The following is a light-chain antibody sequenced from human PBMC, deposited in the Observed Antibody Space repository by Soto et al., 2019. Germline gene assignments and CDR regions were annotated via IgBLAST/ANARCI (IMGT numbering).Light chain of an antibody. V-gene: IGLV1-40*01. Sequence: QSVPTQPPSGSGAPGQRVTISCTGSSSNLGAGYNVHWYQQLPGTAPKLRIDGHRNRPSGVPDRFSGSKSGTSASLAITGLLAEDEADYYCQSCDSSLSGVVFGGGTKLTVL. CDR1: SSNLGAGYN. CDR2: GHR. J-gene: IGLJ2*01. CDR3: QSCDSSLSGVV.